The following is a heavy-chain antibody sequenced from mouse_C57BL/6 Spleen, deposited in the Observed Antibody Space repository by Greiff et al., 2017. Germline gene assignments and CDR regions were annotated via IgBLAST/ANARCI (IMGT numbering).Heavy chain of an antibody. CDR1: GYTFTSYW. CDR3: ATIYDGYYLDY. V-gene: IGHV1-64*01. D-gene: IGHD2-3*01. CDR2: IHPNSGST. J-gene: IGHJ2*01. Sequence: QVQLQQPGAELVKPGASVKLSCKASGYTFTSYWMHWVKQRPGQGLEWIGMIHPNSGSTNYNEKFKSKATLTVDKSSSTAYMQLSSLTSEDSAVYYCATIYDGYYLDYWGQGTTLTVSS.